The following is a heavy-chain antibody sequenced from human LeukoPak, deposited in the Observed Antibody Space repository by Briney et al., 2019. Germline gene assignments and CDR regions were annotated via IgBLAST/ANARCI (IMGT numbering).Heavy chain of an antibody. V-gene: IGHV6-1*01. CDR1: VVSVSSNSAV. CDR2: TYYRSRWYN. CDR3: TRGGAAAGFDF. D-gene: IGHD6-13*01. J-gene: IGHJ4*02. Sequence: SQTLSLTRAISVVSVSSNSAVWNWIRQSPSRGLEWLGRTYYRSRWYNDYAVSVKSRISVNPDTSKNQFSLQLNSVTPEDTAVYYFTRGGAAAGFDFWGQGTLVTVSS.